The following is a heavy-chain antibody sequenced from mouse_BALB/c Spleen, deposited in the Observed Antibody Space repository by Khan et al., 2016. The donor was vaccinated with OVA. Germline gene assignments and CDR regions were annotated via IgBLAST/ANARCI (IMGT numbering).Heavy chain of an antibody. CDR2: ISTGGSYI. J-gene: IGHJ3*01. Sequence: EVQLVESGGGFVKPGGSLNLSCAASGFAFSSYDMSWVRQTPEKRLEWVATISTGGSYIYYPDSVKGRFTLSRDIARNTLYLQMSSLMSEDTALYYCARPYYDGNPWFAYWGQGTLVTVSA. CDR3: ARPYYDGNPWFAY. CDR1: GFAFSSYD. D-gene: IGHD2-1*01. V-gene: IGHV5-9*02.